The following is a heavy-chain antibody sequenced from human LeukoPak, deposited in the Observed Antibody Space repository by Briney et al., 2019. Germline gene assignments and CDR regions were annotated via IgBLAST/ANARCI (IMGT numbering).Heavy chain of an antibody. CDR3: ARRTGSADY. J-gene: IGHJ4*02. V-gene: IGHV4-34*01. D-gene: IGHD3/OR15-3a*01. CDR1: GGSFSGYY. Sequence: PSETLSLTCAVYGGSFSGYYWSWIRQPPGKGLEWIGEINHSGSTNYNPSLKSRVTISADTSKNQFSLKLSSVTAADTAVYYCARRTGSADYWGQGTLVTVSS. CDR2: INHSGST.